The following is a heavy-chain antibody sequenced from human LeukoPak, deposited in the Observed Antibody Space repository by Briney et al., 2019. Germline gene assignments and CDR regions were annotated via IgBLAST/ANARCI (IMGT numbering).Heavy chain of an antibody. Sequence: AVKVSCKASGGSFSRYVISWLGQAPAQGREGVGRIVPILGIAHYTQKFQDKVTITADKSTSRADMEPSSLRSEDTAVYYCARDEVVEASYGMDVWGQGTTVTVSS. D-gene: IGHD2-15*01. V-gene: IGHV1-69*04. J-gene: IGHJ6*02. CDR2: IVPILGIA. CDR1: GGSFSRYV. CDR3: ARDEVVEASYGMDV.